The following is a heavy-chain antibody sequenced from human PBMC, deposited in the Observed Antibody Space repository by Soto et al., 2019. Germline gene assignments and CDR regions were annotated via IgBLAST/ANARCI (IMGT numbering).Heavy chain of an antibody. J-gene: IGHJ6*02. CDR1: GYTFTSYY. D-gene: IGHD3-22*01. CDR2: INPSGGST. V-gene: IGHV1-46*01. CDR3: ARDKSSGYRNMDV. Sequence: ASVKGACKASGYTFTSYYMRWVRQAPGQGLEWMGIINPSGGSTSYAQKFQGRVTMTRDTSTSTVYMELSSLRSEDTAVYYCARDKSSGYRNMDVWGQGTTVTVSS.